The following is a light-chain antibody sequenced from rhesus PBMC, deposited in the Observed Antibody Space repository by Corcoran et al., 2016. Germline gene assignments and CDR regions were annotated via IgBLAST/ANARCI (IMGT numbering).Light chain of an antibody. CDR3: PQYNRFPLT. CDR1: QGISSY. V-gene: IGKV1-32*01. CDR2: YAN. Sequence: DIQMTQSPSSLSASVGDRVTITRRASQGISSYLNWYQQKPGKAPKLLIYYANHLESGVPSRFSGSGSGTEFTLTISSLQPEDLTTYYCPQYNRFPLTFSGWTKVELK. J-gene: IGKJ4*01.